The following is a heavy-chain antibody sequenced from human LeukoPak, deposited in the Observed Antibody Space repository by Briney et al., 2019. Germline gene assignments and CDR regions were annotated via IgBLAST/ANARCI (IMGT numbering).Heavy chain of an antibody. D-gene: IGHD5-24*01. CDR1: GGSFSGYY. J-gene: IGHJ6*02. V-gene: IGHV4-34*01. Sequence: KPSETLSLTCAVYGGSFSGYYWSWIRQPPGKGLEWIGEINHSGSTNYNPSLKSRVTISVDTSKNQFSLKLSSVTAADTAVYYCARAVMATTYGMDVWGQGTTVTVSS. CDR3: ARAVMATTYGMDV. CDR2: INHSGST.